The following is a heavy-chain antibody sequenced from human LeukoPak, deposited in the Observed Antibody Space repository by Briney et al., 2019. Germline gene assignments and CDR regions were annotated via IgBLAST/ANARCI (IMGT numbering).Heavy chain of an antibody. D-gene: IGHD3-10*01. CDR2: IVVGSGKT. Sequence: GTSVKVSCKASGFTFTSSAVQWVRQARGQRLEWIGWIVVGSGKTNYEQKFQGRVTITRDMSISTVYVELSSLRSEDTAVYYCAAAQNYYGSGREYFQHWGQGTLVTVSS. J-gene: IGHJ1*01. CDR1: GFTFTSSA. V-gene: IGHV1-58*01. CDR3: AAAQNYYGSGREYFQH.